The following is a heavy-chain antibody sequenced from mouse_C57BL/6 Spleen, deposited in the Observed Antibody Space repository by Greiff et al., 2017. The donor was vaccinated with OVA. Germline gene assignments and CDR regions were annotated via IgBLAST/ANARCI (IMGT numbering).Heavy chain of an antibody. CDR3: RCNSFYAMDY. V-gene: IGHV14-4*01. J-gene: IGHJ4*01. CDR2: IDPENGDT. D-gene: IGHD2-1*01. CDR1: GFNIKDDY. Sequence: VQLQQSGAELVRPGASVKLSCTASGFNIKDDYMHWVKQRPEQGLEWIGWIDPENGDTEYASKFQGKAPITADTSSNTAYLQLSSLTSEDTAVYYFRCNSFYAMDYWGQGTSGTVAS.